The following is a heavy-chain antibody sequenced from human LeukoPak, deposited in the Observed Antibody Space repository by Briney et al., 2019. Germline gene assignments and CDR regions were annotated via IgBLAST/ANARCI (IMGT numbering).Heavy chain of an antibody. Sequence: QTLSLTFAISGDSVSSNSAAWNWLRQSPSRGLEWLGRTYYRSNWYNDYALSVKSRITITPDTSKNQFSLQLNSVTPEDTAVYYCARDGIIAAADFDCWGQGTLVTVSS. CDR1: GDSVSSNSAA. CDR2: TYYRSNWYN. D-gene: IGHD6-13*01. J-gene: IGHJ4*02. CDR3: ARDGIIAAADFDC. V-gene: IGHV6-1*01.